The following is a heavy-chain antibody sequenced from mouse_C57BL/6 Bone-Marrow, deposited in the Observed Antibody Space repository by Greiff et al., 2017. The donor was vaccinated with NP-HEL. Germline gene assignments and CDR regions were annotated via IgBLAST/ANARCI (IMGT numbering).Heavy chain of an antibody. D-gene: IGHD1-1*01. J-gene: IGHJ3*01. V-gene: IGHV3-6*01. CDR3: AREGAYDGSPCAY. CDR2: ISYDGSN. CDR1: GYSITSGYF. Sequence: VQLKEPGPGLVKPSQSLSLTCSVTGYSITSGYFWNWIRQPPGNKQEWMANISYDGSNNYNPSLKNRISITRDISKNQLFMKLPSLTTEDTATYSGAREGAYDGSPCAYGGQGTVVTVSA.